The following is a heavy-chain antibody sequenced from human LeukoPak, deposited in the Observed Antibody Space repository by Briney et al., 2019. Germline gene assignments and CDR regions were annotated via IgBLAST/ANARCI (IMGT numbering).Heavy chain of an antibody. V-gene: IGHV4-59*02. CDR3: ARETSLTGYASGLGFNY. CDR2: IYDSGNT. CDR1: GGSVSSWY. Sequence: SETLSLTCTVSGGSVSSWYWSWIRQPPGKGLEWIGYIYDSGNTNYNPSLKSRVTISIDTSKNQFSLRLTSVTAADTATYYCARETSLTGYASGLGFNYWGQGILVAVSS. J-gene: IGHJ4*02. D-gene: IGHD6-19*01.